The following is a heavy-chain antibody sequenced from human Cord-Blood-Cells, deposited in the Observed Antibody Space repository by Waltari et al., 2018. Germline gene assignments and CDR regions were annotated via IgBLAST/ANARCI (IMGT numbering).Heavy chain of an antibody. CDR3: ARDGPSTGTDY. D-gene: IGHD1-1*01. V-gene: IGHV3-21*01. Sequence: EVQLVESGGGVVKLGGSLRLSCAASGFPLSSSRMTWVRQAPGKGLEWVSSISSSSSYIYYADSVKGRFTISRDNAKNSLYLQMNSLRAEDTAVYYCARDGPSTGTDYWGQGTLVTVSS. J-gene: IGHJ4*02. CDR2: ISSSSSYI. CDR1: GFPLSSSR.